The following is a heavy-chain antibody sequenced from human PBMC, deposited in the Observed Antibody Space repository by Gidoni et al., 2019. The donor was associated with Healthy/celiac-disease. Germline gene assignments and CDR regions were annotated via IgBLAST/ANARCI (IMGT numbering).Heavy chain of an antibody. CDR2: IYHSGST. CDR3: ARCFHVPHVYYYGMDV. J-gene: IGHJ6*02. Sequence: LEWIGEIYHSGSTNYNPSLKSRVTISVDKSKNQFSLKLSSVTAADTAVYYCARCFHVPHVYYYGMDVWGQGTTVTVSS. V-gene: IGHV4-4*02.